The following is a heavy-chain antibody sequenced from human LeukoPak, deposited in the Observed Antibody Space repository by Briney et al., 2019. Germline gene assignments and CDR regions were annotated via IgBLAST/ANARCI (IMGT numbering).Heavy chain of an antibody. D-gene: IGHD2-15*01. Sequence: GESLKISCKGSGYGFTSYSIAWVRQMPGEGLEWMGIISPYDSDTRYSPSFQGQVTFSVDKSISAAYLQWSSLKASDTAMYFCARGYCSGGTCPNYYYYYMDVWGKGTTVTVSS. J-gene: IGHJ6*03. V-gene: IGHV5-51*01. CDR3: ARGYCSGGTCPNYYYYYMDV. CDR1: GYGFTSYS. CDR2: ISPYDSDT.